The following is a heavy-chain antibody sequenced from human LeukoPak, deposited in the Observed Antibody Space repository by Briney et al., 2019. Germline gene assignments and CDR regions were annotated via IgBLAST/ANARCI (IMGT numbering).Heavy chain of an antibody. CDR2: ISAYNGNT. CDR3: ARDIVVVPAAILSDYYYYGMDV. D-gene: IGHD2-2*01. V-gene: IGHV1-18*01. Sequence: ASVKVSCKASGYTFTSYGISWVRQAPEQGLEWMGWISAYNGNTNYAQKLQGRVTMTTDTSTSTAYMELRSLRSDDTAVYYCARDIVVVPAAILSDYYYYGMDVWGQGTTVTVSS. J-gene: IGHJ6*02. CDR1: GYTFTSYG.